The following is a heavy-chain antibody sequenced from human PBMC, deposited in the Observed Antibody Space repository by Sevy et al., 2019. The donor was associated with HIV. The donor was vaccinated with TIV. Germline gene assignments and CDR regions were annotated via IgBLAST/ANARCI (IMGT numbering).Heavy chain of an antibody. D-gene: IGHD3-10*01. Sequence: ASVKVSCKASGYTFTKYGISWVRQAPGQGLEWMGWIIAYNGNTSYAQKFQGRVTMTTDTSTSTAYMELRSLRSDDTAVDYCARDGSTLRGVRGVYYYMDYWGKGTTVTVSS. CDR1: GYTFTKYG. J-gene: IGHJ6*03. CDR3: ARDGSTLRGVRGVYYYMDY. V-gene: IGHV1-18*01. CDR2: IIAYNGNT.